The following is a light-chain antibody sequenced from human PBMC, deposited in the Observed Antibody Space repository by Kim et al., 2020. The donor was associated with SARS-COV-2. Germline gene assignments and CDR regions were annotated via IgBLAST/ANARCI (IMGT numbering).Light chain of an antibody. CDR1: KLGDRY. V-gene: IGLV3-1*01. CDR3: QAWDSSTVV. J-gene: IGLJ3*02. Sequence: ELTQPPSVSVSPGQTASIPCSGDKLGDRYACWYQQKPGQSPVLLIYQDNKRPSGIPERFSGSNSGNTATLTISGTQAMDEADYYCQAWDSSTVVFGGG. CDR2: QDN.